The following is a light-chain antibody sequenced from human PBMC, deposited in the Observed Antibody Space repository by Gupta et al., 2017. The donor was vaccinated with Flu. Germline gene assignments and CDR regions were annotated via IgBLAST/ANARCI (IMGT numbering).Light chain of an antibody. V-gene: IGKV1-39*01. CDR2: AAS. J-gene: IGKJ4*01. Sequence: DIQMTQSPSSLSASVGDRVTITCRASQSIGNYLNWYQQKPGKAPKLLMYAASTLQSGVPSRFSGGGSGTDFTLTVSDLQPEDFATYYCQQSYRTPLTFVGGTKVEIK. CDR3: QQSYRTPLT. CDR1: QSIGNY.